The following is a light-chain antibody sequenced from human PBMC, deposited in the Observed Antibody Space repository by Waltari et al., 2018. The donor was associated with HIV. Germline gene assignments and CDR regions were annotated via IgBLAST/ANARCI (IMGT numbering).Light chain of an antibody. CDR1: QFISRY. CDR3: QQSYTNPYT. CDR2: AAS. Sequence: DIQMTQSPSSLSASLGDTVTITCRASQFISRYLSWYQQTPGNAPKLLIYAASSLQRGVPSRFRGSGAGTDFTLTISGLQSEDFATYYCQQSYTNPYTFGLGTQVDIK. J-gene: IGKJ2*01. V-gene: IGKV1-39*01.